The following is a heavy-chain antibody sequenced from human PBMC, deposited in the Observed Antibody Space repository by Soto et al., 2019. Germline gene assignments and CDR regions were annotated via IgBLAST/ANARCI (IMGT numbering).Heavy chain of an antibody. CDR3: ARSDYSSSLGGMDV. CDR1: GYTFTIYG. Sequence: ASVKVSCKASGYTFTIYGISCVLQSPLQWLDWMGCISAYNGNTNYAQKLQGRVTMTTDTSTSTAYMELRSLRSDDTAVYYCARSDYSSSLGGMDVWGQGTTVTVSS. CDR2: ISAYNGNT. D-gene: IGHD6-6*01. V-gene: IGHV1-18*01. J-gene: IGHJ6*02.